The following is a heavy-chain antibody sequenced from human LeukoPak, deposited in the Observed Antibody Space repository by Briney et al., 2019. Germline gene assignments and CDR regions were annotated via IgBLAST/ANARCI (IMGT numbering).Heavy chain of an antibody. CDR1: GFTFSSYA. Sequence: GGSLRLSCAASGFTFSSYATSWVRQAPGKGLEWVSSISSSSSYIYYADSVKGRFSISRDNAKNSLYLQMNSLRAEDTAVYYCARHEYSSSYNWFDPWGQGTLVTVSS. CDR3: ARHEYSSSYNWFDP. CDR2: ISSSSSYI. J-gene: IGHJ5*02. V-gene: IGHV3-21*01. D-gene: IGHD6-6*01.